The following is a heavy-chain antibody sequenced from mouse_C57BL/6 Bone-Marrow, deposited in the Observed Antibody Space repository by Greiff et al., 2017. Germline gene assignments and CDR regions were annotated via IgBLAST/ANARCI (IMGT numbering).Heavy chain of an antibody. CDR3: GRGFYAMDD. Sequence: EVQLVESGGGLVKPGGSLKLSCAASGFTFSSYAMSWVRQTPEKRLEWVATISDGGSYTYYPDNVKGRFTISRDNAKNNLYLQMSHLKSEDTAMYYCGRGFYAMDDWGQGTSVTVSS. CDR1: GFTFSSYA. V-gene: IGHV5-4*01. J-gene: IGHJ4*01. CDR2: ISDGGSYT.